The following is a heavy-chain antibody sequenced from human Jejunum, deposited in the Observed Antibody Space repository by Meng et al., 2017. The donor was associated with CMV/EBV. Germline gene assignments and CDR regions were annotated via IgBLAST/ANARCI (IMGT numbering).Heavy chain of an antibody. J-gene: IGHJ4*02. D-gene: IGHD1-26*01. CDR3: ASYVGSGTSRSLGY. CDR2: IHYDASSI. Sequence: GFTFRDYGMHWVRQAPGKGLEWVTFIHYDASSIDYADSVKGRFTVSRDNSKNTLYLQMNSLRAEDTAVYYCASYVGSGTSRSLGYWGQGTLGTVSS. CDR1: GFTFRDYG. V-gene: IGHV3-30*02.